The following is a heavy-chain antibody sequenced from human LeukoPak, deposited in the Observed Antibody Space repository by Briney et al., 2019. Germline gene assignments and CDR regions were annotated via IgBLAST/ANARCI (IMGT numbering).Heavy chain of an antibody. D-gene: IGHD6-19*01. CDR3: ARLSTATRHWLAASDI. CDR1: GYTFTDYF. CDR2: INPDAGDT. V-gene: IGHV1-2*06. Sequence: WASVKVSCKASGYTFTDYFMYWVRQAPGQGLEWMGRINPDAGDTNCAQTFQGRITMTRDTSISTAYMELSSLKSDDTAVYYCARLSTATRHWLAASDIWGQGTVVTVSS. J-gene: IGHJ3*02.